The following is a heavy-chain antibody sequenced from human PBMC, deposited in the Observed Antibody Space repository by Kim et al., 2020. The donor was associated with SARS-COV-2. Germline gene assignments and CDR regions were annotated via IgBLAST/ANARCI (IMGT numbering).Heavy chain of an antibody. CDR3: AKDRGYSYGYIYYYYYYGMDV. V-gene: IGHV3-30*18. CDR2: ISYDGSNK. J-gene: IGHJ6*02. Sequence: GGSLRLSCAASGFTFSSYGMHWVRQAPGKGLEWVAVISYDGSNKYYADSVKGRFTISRDNSKNTLYLQMNSLRAEDTAVYYCAKDRGYSYGYIYYYYYYGMDVWGQGTTVTVSS. CDR1: GFTFSSYG. D-gene: IGHD5-18*01.